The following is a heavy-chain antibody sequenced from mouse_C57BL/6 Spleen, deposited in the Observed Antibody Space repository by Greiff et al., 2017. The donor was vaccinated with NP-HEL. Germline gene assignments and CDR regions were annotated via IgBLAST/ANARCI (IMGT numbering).Heavy chain of an antibody. D-gene: IGHD1-1*01. CDR2: IDPEDGET. CDR1: GFNIKDYY. J-gene: IGHJ1*03. CDR3: ARGGSSHRYFDV. Sequence: VQLQQSGAELVKPGASVKLSCTASGFNIKDYYMHWVKQRTEQGLEWIGRIDPEDGETKYVPKFQGKATITADTSSNTAYLQLSSLTSEDTAVYYCARGGSSHRYFDVWGTGTTVTVSS. V-gene: IGHV14-2*01.